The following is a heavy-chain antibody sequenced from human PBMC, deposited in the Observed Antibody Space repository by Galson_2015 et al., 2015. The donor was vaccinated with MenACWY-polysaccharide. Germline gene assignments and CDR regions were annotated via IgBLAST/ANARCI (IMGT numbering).Heavy chain of an antibody. J-gene: IGHJ6*02. CDR1: GYTFTSYG. CDR3: ARESSYYYYYYYGMDV. Sequence: SVKVSCKASGYTFTSYGISWVRQAPGQGLEWMGWISAYNGNTNYAQKLQGRVTMTTDTSTSTAYMELRSLRSDDTAVYYCARESSYYYYYYYGMDVWGQGTTVTVSS. CDR2: ISAYNGNT. V-gene: IGHV1-18*01. D-gene: IGHD1-26*01.